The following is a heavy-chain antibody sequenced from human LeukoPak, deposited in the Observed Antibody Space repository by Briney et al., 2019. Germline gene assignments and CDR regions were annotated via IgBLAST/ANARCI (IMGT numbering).Heavy chain of an antibody. D-gene: IGHD2/OR15-2a*01. V-gene: IGHV3-21*01. Sequence: PGGSLRLSCAASGFTFSSYSMSWVRQAPGKGLEWVSSISSSSSNTYYADSVKDRFTISRDNAKNSLYLQMNSLRAEDTAVYYCVRVTFPSFDYWGQGTLVTVSS. CDR1: GFTFSSYS. CDR2: ISSSSSNT. J-gene: IGHJ4*02. CDR3: VRVTFPSFDY.